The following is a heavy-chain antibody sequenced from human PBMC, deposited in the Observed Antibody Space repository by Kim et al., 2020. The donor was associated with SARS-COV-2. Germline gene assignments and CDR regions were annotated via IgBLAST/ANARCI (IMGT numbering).Heavy chain of an antibody. V-gene: IGHV4-31*03. J-gene: IGHJ5*02. CDR3: AREGYGDNNWFDP. Sequence: SETLSLTCTVSGGSISSGGYYWSWIRQHPGKGLEWIGYIYYSGSTYYNPSLKSRVTISVDTSKNQFSLKLSSVTVADTAVYYCAREGYGDNNWFDPWGQGTLVTVSS. CDR1: GGSISSGGYY. CDR2: IYYSGST. D-gene: IGHD4-17*01.